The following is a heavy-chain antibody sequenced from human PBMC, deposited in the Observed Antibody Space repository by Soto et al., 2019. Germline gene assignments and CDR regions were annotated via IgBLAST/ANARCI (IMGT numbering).Heavy chain of an antibody. Sequence: QVQLVESGGGVVQPGRSLRLSCAASGFTFSSYAMHWVRQAPGKGLEWVAVISYDGSNKYYADSVKGRFTISRDNSKNTLYLQMNSLRAEDTAVYYCATEGGARNWFDPWGQGTLVTVSS. CDR3: ATEGGARNWFDP. J-gene: IGHJ5*02. CDR1: GFTFSSYA. CDR2: ISYDGSNK. D-gene: IGHD1-26*01. V-gene: IGHV3-30-3*01.